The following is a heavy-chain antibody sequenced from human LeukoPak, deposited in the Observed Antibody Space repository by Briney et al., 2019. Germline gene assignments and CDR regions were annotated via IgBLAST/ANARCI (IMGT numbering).Heavy chain of an antibody. J-gene: IGHJ4*02. CDR2: ISGSGGST. D-gene: IGHD3-10*01. Sequence: PRGSLRLSCAASGFTFSSYAMSWVRQAPGKGLEWVSAISGSGGSTYYADSVKGRFTISRDNSKNTLYLQMNSLRAEDTAVYYCAISPLMVRGVIVDYWGQGTLVTVSS. CDR3: AISPLMVRGVIVDY. V-gene: IGHV3-23*01. CDR1: GFTFSSYA.